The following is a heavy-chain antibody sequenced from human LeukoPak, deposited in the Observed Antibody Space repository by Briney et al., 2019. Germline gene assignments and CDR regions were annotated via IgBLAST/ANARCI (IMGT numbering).Heavy chain of an antibody. CDR1: GGSISSYH. CDR3: ARDETSKGDAFDI. V-gene: IGHV4-59*01. Sequence: NPSETLSLTCTVSGGSISSYHWSWIRQPPGKGLEWIGYIHSSGSTNYNPSLKDRLTISIDTSKNQFSLKLNSVTAADTAVYYCARDETSKGDAFDIWGQGTMVTVSS. J-gene: IGHJ3*02. CDR2: IHSSGST.